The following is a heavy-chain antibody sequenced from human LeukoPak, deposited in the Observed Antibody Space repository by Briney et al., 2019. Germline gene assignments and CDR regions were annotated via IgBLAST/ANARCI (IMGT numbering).Heavy chain of an antibody. J-gene: IGHJ4*02. CDR1: GYTLTELS. CDR2: FDPEDGET. Sequence: ASVKVSCKVSGYTLTELSMHWVRQAPGKGLEWMGGFDPEDGETIYAQKFQGRVTMTEDTSTSTAYMELRSLRSDDTAVYYCARGDDYGDLYFDYWGQGTLVTVSS. CDR3: ARGDDYGDLYFDY. V-gene: IGHV1-24*01. D-gene: IGHD4-17*01.